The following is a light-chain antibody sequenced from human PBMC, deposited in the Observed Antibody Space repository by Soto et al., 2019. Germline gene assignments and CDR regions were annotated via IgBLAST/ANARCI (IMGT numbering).Light chain of an antibody. Sequence: QSALTQPASVSGAPGQSITISCTGTSSDVGSYKFVSWYQQHPVKAPKLMIYEGSKRPSGLSNRFSGSKSGNTASLTISGLQGVDEAGYDCGSYAGSSTLVFGGGTKVTVL. CDR2: EGS. CDR3: GSYAGSSTLV. V-gene: IGLV2-23*01. CDR1: SSDVGSYKF. J-gene: IGLJ2*01.